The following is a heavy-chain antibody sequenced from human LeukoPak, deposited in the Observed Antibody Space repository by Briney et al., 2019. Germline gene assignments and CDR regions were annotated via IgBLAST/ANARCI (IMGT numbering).Heavy chain of an antibody. CDR2: ITTSTKST. Sequence: GGSLRLSCAASGFSFSDYYMGWIRQAPGKGLEWISDITTSTKSTNYADSVRGRFTISRDNAKNSLYLQMNSLRAEDTAVYYCARSAAVAETDGGVFHNWGQGTLVTVSS. CDR3: ARSAAVAETDGGVFHN. CDR1: GFSFSDYY. J-gene: IGHJ4*02. D-gene: IGHD6-19*01. V-gene: IGHV3-11*03.